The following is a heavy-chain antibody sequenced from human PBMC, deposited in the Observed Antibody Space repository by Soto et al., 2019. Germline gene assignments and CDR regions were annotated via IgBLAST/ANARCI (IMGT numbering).Heavy chain of an antibody. D-gene: IGHD5-12*01. V-gene: IGHV4-59*01. J-gene: IGHJ5*02. CDR3: ARGVATIGP. CDR1: GDSISSYY. CDR2: IYYSGST. Sequence: PSETLSLTCTVSGDSISSYYWTWIRQPPGKGLEWIGYIYYSGSTNYNPSLKSRVTISVDTSKNQFSLKLTSVTAADTAVYYCARGVATIGPWGQGTLVTVPQ.